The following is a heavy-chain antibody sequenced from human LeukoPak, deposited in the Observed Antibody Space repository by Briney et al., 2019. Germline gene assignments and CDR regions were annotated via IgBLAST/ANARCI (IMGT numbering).Heavy chain of an antibody. CDR2: INSDGTST. CDR1: GFTFISYW. J-gene: IGHJ4*02. D-gene: IGHD3-22*01. V-gene: IGHV3-74*01. CDR3: ARDEGSGYPSDY. Sequence: GGSLRLSCAASGFTFISYWMHWVRQAPGKGLVWVSRINSDGTSTSYADSVKGRFTISRDNAKNTLYLQMNSLRAEDTAVYYCARDEGSGYPSDYWGQGTLVTVSS.